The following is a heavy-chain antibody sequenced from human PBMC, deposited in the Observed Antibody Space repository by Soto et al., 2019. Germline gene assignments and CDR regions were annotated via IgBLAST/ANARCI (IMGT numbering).Heavy chain of an antibody. CDR3: ARSGPNTRGWFDP. D-gene: IGHD3-16*01. J-gene: IGHJ5*02. V-gene: IGHV4-30-2*01. Sequence: QLQLQESGSGLVKPSQTLSLTCAVSGGSVSSGGYSWSWIRQPPGKGLEWIGYIYHSGSTYYNPSLKSRVTISVDRSKNQFSLKLSSVTAADTAVYYCARSGPNTRGWFDPWGQGTLVTVSS. CDR1: GGSVSSGGYS. CDR2: IYHSGST.